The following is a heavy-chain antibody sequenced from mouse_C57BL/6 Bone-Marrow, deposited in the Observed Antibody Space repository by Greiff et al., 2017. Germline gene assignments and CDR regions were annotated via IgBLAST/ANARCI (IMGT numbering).Heavy chain of an antibody. CDR1: GFNIKDDY. Sequence: EVQLQQSGAELVRPGASVKLSCTASGFNIKDDYMHWVKQRPEQGLEWIGWIDPENGDTEYASKFQGKATITADTSSNTAYLQLSSLTSEDTAVYYCTCKTAYYFDYGGQGTTRTVSS. V-gene: IGHV14-4*01. J-gene: IGHJ2*01. D-gene: IGHD3-2*01. CDR3: TCKTAYYFDY. CDR2: IDPENGDT.